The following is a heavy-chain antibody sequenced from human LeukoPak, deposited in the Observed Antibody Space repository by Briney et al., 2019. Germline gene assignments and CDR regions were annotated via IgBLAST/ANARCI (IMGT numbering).Heavy chain of an antibody. CDR3: AKDMRTTGVGWFDP. Sequence: GGSLRLSCAASGFTFDDYAMHWVRQAPGKGLEWVSGISWNSGSIGYADSVKGRLTISRDNAKNSLYLQMNSLRAEDTALYYCAKDMRTTGVGWFDPWGQGTLVTVSS. V-gene: IGHV3-9*01. CDR2: ISWNSGSI. D-gene: IGHD4-23*01. CDR1: GFTFDDYA. J-gene: IGHJ5*02.